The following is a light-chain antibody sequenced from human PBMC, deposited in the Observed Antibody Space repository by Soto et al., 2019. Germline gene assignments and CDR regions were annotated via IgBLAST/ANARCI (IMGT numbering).Light chain of an antibody. J-gene: IGLJ3*02. CDR3: ATWDDSLSAWI. CDR2: SND. CDR1: SSNIGGNP. Sequence: QSVLTQPPAESGTPGQTVSISCSGSSSNIGGNPVHWYQQLPGAAPKLLIYSNDQGPSGVPDRFVGSRSGTSASLAISRLRSEDEADYHCATWDDSLSAWIFGGETKLTVL. V-gene: IGLV1-47*02.